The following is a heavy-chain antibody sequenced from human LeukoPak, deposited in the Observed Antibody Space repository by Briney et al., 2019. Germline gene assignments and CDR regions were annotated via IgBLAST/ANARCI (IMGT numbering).Heavy chain of an antibody. Sequence: GGSLRLSCAASGFSFSGYSMNWVRQAPGKGLEWVSYISGSSGTIYNADSVTGRFTISRDNAKNSLYLQMNSLRAEDTALCYCARGQGDFWSGSYYYYYMDVWGKGTTVTVSS. CDR2: ISGSSGTI. V-gene: IGHV3-48*04. J-gene: IGHJ6*03. D-gene: IGHD3-3*01. CDR1: GFSFSGYS. CDR3: ARGQGDFWSGSYYYYYMDV.